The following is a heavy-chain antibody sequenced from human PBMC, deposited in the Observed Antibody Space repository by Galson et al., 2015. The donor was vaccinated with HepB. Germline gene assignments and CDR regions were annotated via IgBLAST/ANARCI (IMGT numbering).Heavy chain of an antibody. CDR1: GFTVSSNY. V-gene: IGHV3-53*01. CDR2: IYSGGST. CDR3: ARVKDYYYYMDV. J-gene: IGHJ6*03. Sequence: SLRLSCAASGFTVSSNYMSWVRQAPGKGLEWVSVIYSGGSTYYADSVKGRFTISRDNSKNTLYLQMNSLGAEDTAVYYCARVKDYYYYMDVWGKGTTVTVSS.